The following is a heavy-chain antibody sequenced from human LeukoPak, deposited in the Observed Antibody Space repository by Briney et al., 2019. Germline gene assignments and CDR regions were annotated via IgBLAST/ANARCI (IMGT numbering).Heavy chain of an antibody. J-gene: IGHJ2*01. D-gene: IGHD5-18*01. V-gene: IGHV7-4-1*02. CDR1: GYTFTSYA. CDR3: ARVFMVTEVYWYFDL. Sequence: ASVKVSCKASGYTFTSYAMNWVRQAPGQGLEWMGWINTNTGNPTYAQGFTGRFVFSLDTSVSTAYLQISSLKAEDTAVYYCARVFMVTEVYWYFDLWGRGTLVTVSS. CDR2: INTNTGNP.